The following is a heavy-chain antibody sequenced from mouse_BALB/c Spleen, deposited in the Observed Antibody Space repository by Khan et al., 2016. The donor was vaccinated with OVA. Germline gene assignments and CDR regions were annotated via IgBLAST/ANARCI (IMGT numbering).Heavy chain of an antibody. D-gene: IGHD1-1*01. V-gene: IGHV4-1*02. CDR3: ASDYYYGSGCFDY. J-gene: IGHJ2*01. Sequence: EVKLLESGGGLVQPGGSLKLSCAASGFDFSRYWMSWVRQAPGKGLEWIGQINPDSSTINYTPSLKDKFIISRDSAKNTLYLHMRKVRSEDTALYYCASDYYYGSGCFDYWGQGTTLTVSS. CDR2: INPDSSTI. CDR1: GFDFSRYW.